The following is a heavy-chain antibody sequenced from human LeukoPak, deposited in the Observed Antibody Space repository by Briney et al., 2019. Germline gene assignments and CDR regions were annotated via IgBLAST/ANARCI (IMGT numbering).Heavy chain of an antibody. D-gene: IGHD6-6*01. CDR1: GDSVSSNSAA. CDR3: ARGVVSSSSDYYYMDV. J-gene: IGHJ6*03. V-gene: IGHV6-1*01. CDR2: TYYRSKWYN. Sequence: SQTLSLTCAISGDSVSSNSAAWNWISQSPSRGLEWLVRTYYRSKWYNDYAVSVKSRITINPDTSKNQFSLQLNSVTPEDTAVYYCARGVVSSSSDYYYMDVWGKGATVTVSS.